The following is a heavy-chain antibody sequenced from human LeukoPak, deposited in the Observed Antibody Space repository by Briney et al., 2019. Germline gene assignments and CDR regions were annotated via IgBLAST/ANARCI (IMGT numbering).Heavy chain of an antibody. D-gene: IGHD6-19*01. CDR3: ASHVIAVAGNDY. CDR2: ISSSSSTI. CDR1: GFTFSSYS. V-gene: IGHV3-48*01. Sequence: GSLRLSCAASGFTFSSYSMNWVRQAPGKGLEWVSYISSSSSTIYYADSVKGRFTISRDNSKNTLYLQMNSLRAEDTAVYYCASHVIAVAGNDYWGQGTLVTVSS. J-gene: IGHJ4*02.